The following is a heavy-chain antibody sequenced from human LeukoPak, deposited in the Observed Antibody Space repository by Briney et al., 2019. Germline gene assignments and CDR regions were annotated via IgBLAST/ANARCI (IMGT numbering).Heavy chain of an antibody. J-gene: IGHJ4*02. CDR1: GGSISSYY. Sequence: SETLSLTCTVSGGSISSYYWSWIRQPPGKGLEWIGYIYYSGGTNYNPSLKSRVTISVDTSKNQFSLKLSSVTAADTAVYYCARGYSSSWTRYDYWGQGTLVTVSS. V-gene: IGHV4-59*08. D-gene: IGHD6-13*01. CDR3: ARGYSSSWTRYDY. CDR2: IYYSGGT.